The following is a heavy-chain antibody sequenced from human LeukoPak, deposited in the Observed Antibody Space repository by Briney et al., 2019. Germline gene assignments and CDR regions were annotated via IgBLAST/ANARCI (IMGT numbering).Heavy chain of an antibody. Sequence: GGSLRLSCAASEFTVSSDYMNWVRQAPGKGLEWVSVIYSGGSTYYADSVKGRFTISRDNSENTLYLQMNSLRAEDTAAYYCARGGSGTYFAFDIWGQGTMVTVSS. CDR2: IYSGGST. J-gene: IGHJ3*02. CDR1: EFTVSSDY. V-gene: IGHV3-66*01. CDR3: ARGGSGTYFAFDI. D-gene: IGHD3-10*01.